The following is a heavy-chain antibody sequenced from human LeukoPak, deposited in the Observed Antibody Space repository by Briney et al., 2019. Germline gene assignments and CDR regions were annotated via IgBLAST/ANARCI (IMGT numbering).Heavy chain of an antibody. J-gene: IGHJ6*03. D-gene: IGHD3-10*01. CDR1: GGSISSGGYY. CDR3: ARFCYGSGFYYFYMDV. CDR2: IYYSGNT. V-gene: IGHV4-31*03. Sequence: SETLSLTCTVSGGSISSGGYYWSWIRQHPGKGLEWIGYIYYSGNTYYSPSLKSRVTISVDTSKNQVPLKLGSVTAADTAVYYCARFCYGSGFYYFYMDVWGKGTTVTVSS.